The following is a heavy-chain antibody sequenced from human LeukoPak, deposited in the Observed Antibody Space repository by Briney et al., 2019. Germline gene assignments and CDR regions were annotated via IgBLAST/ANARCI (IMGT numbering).Heavy chain of an antibody. CDR2: IYYSGST. V-gene: IGHV4-31*03. D-gene: IGHD2-8*01. Sequence: SETLSLTCTVSGGSISSGGYYWSWIRQHPGTGLEWIGYIYYSGSTYYNPSLKSRVTISVDTSKNQFSLKLNSVTAADTAVYYCALYCTNGVCKSNWFDPWGQGTLVTVSS. J-gene: IGHJ5*02. CDR3: ALYCTNGVCKSNWFDP. CDR1: GGSISSGGYY.